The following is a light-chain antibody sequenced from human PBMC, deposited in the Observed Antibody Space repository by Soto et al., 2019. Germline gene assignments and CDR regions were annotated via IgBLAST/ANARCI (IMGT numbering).Light chain of an antibody. CDR1: ALPKQY. CDR2: KDS. CDR3: QSADSSGTYGV. Sequence: SYELTQPPSVSVSPGQTARITCSGDALPKQYAYWYQQKPGQAPVLVIYKDSERPSGIPERFSGSSSGTTVTLTNSGVQAEDEADYYCQSADSSGTYGVFGGETKLTVL. V-gene: IGLV3-25*03. J-gene: IGLJ2*01.